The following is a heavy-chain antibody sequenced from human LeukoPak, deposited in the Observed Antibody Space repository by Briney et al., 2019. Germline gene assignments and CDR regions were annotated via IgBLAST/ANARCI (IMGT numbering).Heavy chain of an antibody. J-gene: IGHJ4*02. CDR2: IIPIFGTA. V-gene: IGHV1-69*06. Sequence: GASVKVSCKASGGTFSSYAISWVRQAPGQGLEWMGGIIPIFGTANYAQKFQGRVTITADKSTSTAYMELSSLRSEDTAVYYCARDDEREDYGGNSDYWGQGTLVTVSS. D-gene: IGHD4-23*01. CDR1: GGTFSSYA. CDR3: ARDDEREDYGGNSDY.